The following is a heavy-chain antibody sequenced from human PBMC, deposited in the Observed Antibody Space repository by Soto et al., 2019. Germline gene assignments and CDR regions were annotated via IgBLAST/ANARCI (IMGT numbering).Heavy chain of an antibody. Sequence: SGPTLVNPTQTLTLTCTFSGFSFSTIGVGVGWIRQPPGKALEWLALIYWDDDKRYSPSLKTRLTITKDTSKNQVVLTMTNMDPVDTATYYCAHRRSTYYYDSTFDPWGQGTLVTVSS. CDR1: GFSFSTIGVG. CDR3: AHRRSTYYYDSTFDP. CDR2: IYWDDDK. D-gene: IGHD3-22*01. J-gene: IGHJ5*02. V-gene: IGHV2-5*02.